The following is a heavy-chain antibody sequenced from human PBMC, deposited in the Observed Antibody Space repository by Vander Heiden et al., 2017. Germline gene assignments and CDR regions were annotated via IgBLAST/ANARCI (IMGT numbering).Heavy chain of an antibody. J-gene: IGHJ4*02. V-gene: IGHV3-21*01. CDR2: ISSSSSYI. Sequence: EVQLVESGGGLVKPGGSLRLSCAASGFTFSSYSMNWVRQAPGKGLEWVSSISSSSSYIYYADAVKGRFTISRDNAKNALYRQMKRLRAEDTAVYYCARDHWGRDGSTFDYWGQGTMVTVSS. CDR1: GFTFSSYS. D-gene: IGHD3-16*01. CDR3: ARDHWGRDGSTFDY.